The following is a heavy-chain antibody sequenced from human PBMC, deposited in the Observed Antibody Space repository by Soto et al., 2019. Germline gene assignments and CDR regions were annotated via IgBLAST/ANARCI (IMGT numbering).Heavy chain of an antibody. V-gene: IGHV3-23*01. CDR1: GFTFSSYA. Sequence: GGSLRLSCAASGFTFSSYAMGWVRQGPGKGLEWVAVVSIDGSTHYADSVRGRFTISRDNSKNTLSLQMNSLTAEDTAVYFCAKRRGAGGHFDYWGQGALVTVS. CDR3: AKRRGAGGHFDY. D-gene: IGHD2-15*01. J-gene: IGHJ4*02. CDR2: VSIDGST.